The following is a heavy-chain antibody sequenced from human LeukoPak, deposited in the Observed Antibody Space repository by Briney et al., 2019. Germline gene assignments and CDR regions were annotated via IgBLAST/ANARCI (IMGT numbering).Heavy chain of an antibody. CDR1: GFTFSSYG. D-gene: IGHD5-18*01. CDR2: ISYDGSKK. J-gene: IGHJ4*02. CDR3: AKEKYRGYSYGSGDY. V-gene: IGHV3-30*18. Sequence: PGRSLRLSCAASGFTFSSYGMHWVRQAPGKGLEWVAVISYDGSKKYYGDSVKGRFTMSRDNSKNTLYLQMNSLGAEDTAVYYCAKEKYRGYSYGSGDYWGQGTLVTVSS.